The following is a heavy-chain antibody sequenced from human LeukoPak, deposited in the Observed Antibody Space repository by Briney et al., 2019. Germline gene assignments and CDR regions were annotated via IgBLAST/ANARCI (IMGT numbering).Heavy chain of an antibody. V-gene: IGHV1-2*02. CDR3: ARGSLIVVGDFDY. CDR2: INPNSGGT. Sequence: GASVKVSCKAHGNTFTGYHIHWVRQAPGQGLEWMGWINPNSGGTNYAEKFQGRVTMTRHTSISTAYMELTRLRSDDTAVYYCARGSLIVVGDFDYWGQGTLVTVSS. CDR1: GNTFTGYH. D-gene: IGHD3-22*01. J-gene: IGHJ4*02.